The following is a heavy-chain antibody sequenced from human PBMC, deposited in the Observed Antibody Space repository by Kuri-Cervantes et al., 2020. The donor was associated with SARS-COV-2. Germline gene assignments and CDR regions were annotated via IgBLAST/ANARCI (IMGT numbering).Heavy chain of an antibody. J-gene: IGHJ4*02. CDR3: AGSPVPRDDFDY. Sequence: GSLRLSCTVSGVSISSYYWSWIRQPPGKGLEWIAYIHYSGRTNHNPSLKSRVTISLDTSKSQFSLTLSSVATADTAVYFCAGSPVPRDDFDYWGQGSLVTVSS. CDR1: GVSISSYY. V-gene: IGHV4-59*12. D-gene: IGHD4-17*01. CDR2: IHYSGRT.